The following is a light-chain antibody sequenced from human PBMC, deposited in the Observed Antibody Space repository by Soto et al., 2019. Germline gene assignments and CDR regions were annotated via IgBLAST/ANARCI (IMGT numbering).Light chain of an antibody. CDR1: SSDVGGYNY. CDR3: SSYAGSNIF. Sequence: QSVLTQPPSASGSPGQSVTISCTGTSSDVGGYNYVSWYQQHPGKAPKLMIYEVSKRPSGVPDRFSGSKSGNTASLTVSGLQAEDEADYYCSSYAGSNIFFGTGTKVTVL. V-gene: IGLV2-8*01. CDR2: EVS. J-gene: IGLJ1*01.